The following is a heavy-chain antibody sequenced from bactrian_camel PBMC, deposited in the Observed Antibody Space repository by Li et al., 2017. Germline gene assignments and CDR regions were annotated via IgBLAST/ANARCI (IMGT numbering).Heavy chain of an antibody. J-gene: IGHJ4*01. Sequence: HVQLVESGGGSVQPGGSLRLVCTASGYTRFGHSMAWFRQRPGKEREGVAGIRMSGRSTYYADSVKGRFTISRDNAKNTLDLQMNSLKPEDTAMYYCAAELCMSPEQALDVMSTRGYGTGARGPRSPSP. D-gene: IGHD3*01. CDR3: AAELCMSPEQALDVMSTRGYGT. CDR2: IRMSGRST. V-gene: IGHV3S1*01. CDR1: GYTRFGHS.